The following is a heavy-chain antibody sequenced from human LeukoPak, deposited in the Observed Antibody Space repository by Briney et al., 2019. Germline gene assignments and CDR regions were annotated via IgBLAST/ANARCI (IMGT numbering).Heavy chain of an antibody. Sequence: SETLSLTCTVSGGSIKNYFWSWIRQPAGKGLEWIGRIHTSGSTNYNPSLKSRVTISVDTSKSQFSLKLTSVTAADTAVYYCASLRPIDYWGQGTLVTVSS. CDR2: IHTSGST. CDR3: ASLRPIDY. CDR1: GGSIKNYF. J-gene: IGHJ4*02. V-gene: IGHV4-4*07.